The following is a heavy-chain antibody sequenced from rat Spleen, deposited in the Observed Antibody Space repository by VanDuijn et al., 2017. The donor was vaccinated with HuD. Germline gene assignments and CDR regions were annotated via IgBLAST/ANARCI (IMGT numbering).Heavy chain of an antibody. D-gene: IGHD1-2*01. CDR3: AMSGYYSSYTRLMDA. J-gene: IGHJ4*01. V-gene: IGHV3-3*01. CDR2: INSAGST. Sequence: EVQLQESGPGLVKPSQSLSLTCSVTGYSITSNYWGWIRKFPGSKLEWMGYINSAGSTDYNPSLKRRISITRDTSKNQFFLQVNSVTTEDTATYYCAMSGYYSSYTRLMDAWGQGASVTVSS. CDR1: GYSITSNY.